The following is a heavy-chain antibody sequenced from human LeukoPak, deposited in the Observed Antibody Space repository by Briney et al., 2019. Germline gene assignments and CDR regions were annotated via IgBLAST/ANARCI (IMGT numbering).Heavy chain of an antibody. D-gene: IGHD1-26*01. J-gene: IGHJ6*04. CDR1: GFTLSSYA. V-gene: IGHV3-23*01. CDR2: ISDSGVAT. CDR3: ATFTWDSRAYYYYGMDV. Sequence: GGSLRPSCAASGFTLSSYAMSWVRQAPGKGLEWVSGISDSGVATFYADSVKGRFTISRDNSKNTLYLQMDSLRAEDTAVYYCATFTWDSRAYYYYGMDVWGKGTTVTVSS.